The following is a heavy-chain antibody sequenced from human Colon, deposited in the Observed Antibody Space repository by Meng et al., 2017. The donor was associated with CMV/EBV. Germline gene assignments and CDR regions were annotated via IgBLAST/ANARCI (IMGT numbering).Heavy chain of an antibody. V-gene: IGHV5-51*01. Sequence: GGSLRLSCKGSGYSFTSYWIGWVRQMPGKGLEWMGIMYPGDSDTKYSPSFQGQVTISADKSISTAYLQWSSLKASDTAMYYCARHSGSFHRDYYRGMDVWGQGTTVTV. CDR1: GYSFTSYW. J-gene: IGHJ6*02. D-gene: IGHD1-26*01. CDR3: ARHSGSFHRDYYRGMDV. CDR2: MYPGDSDT.